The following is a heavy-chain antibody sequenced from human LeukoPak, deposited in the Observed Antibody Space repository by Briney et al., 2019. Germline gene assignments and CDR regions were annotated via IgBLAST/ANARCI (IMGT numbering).Heavy chain of an antibody. V-gene: IGHV1-69*06. D-gene: IGHD3-16*02. CDR2: IIPIFGTA. J-gene: IGHJ4*02. Sequence: SVKVSCKASGGTFSSYAISWVRQAPGQGLEWMGGIIPIFGTANYAQKFQGRVTITEDKSTSTAYMELSSLRSEDTAVYYCAKSRELSLYYFDYWGQGTLVTVSS. CDR1: GGTFSSYA. CDR3: AKSRELSLYYFDY.